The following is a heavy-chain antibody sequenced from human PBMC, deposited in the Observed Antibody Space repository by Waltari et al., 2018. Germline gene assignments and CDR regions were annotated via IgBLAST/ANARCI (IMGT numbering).Heavy chain of an antibody. CDR1: GFAFDTAW. V-gene: IGHV3-15*01. J-gene: IGHJ4*02. CDR3: TTGSSGGEDD. D-gene: IGHD2-21*01. Sequence: EVQLVESGGGLVKPGGSLRLSCVASGFAFDTAWLSWVRQSPGKGLECVGRNRANPHGGTANDGAPVKGRFTISRDDSKNTLYLQRNSLTTEDTATYYCTTGSSGGEDDWGQGTLVIVSS. CDR2: NRANPHGGTA.